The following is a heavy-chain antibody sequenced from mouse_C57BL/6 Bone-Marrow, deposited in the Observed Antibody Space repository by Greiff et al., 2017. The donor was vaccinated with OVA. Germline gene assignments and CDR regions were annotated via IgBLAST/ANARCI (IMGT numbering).Heavy chain of an antibody. D-gene: IGHD4-1*02. CDR2: IYPGSGNT. CDR3: AREATGTGAHWYFDV. Sequence: QVQLKESGAELVRPGASVKLSCKASGYTFTDYYINWVKQRPGQGLEWIARIYPGSGNTYYNEKFKGKATLTAEKSSSTAYMQLSSLTSEDSAVYFCAREATGTGAHWYFDVWGTGTTVTVSS. CDR1: GYTFTDYY. V-gene: IGHV1-76*01. J-gene: IGHJ1*03.